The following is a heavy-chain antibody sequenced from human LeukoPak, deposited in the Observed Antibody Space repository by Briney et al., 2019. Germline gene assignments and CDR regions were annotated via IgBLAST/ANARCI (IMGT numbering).Heavy chain of an antibody. D-gene: IGHD3-10*02. CDR1: RHLFSDHA. V-gene: IGHV3-23*01. CDR3: VKDHRPYVKAVVGYHFDY. J-gene: IGHJ4*02. Sequence: PGGPLRLPCTASRHLFSDHAMNWLPQAPGKGREWVTGISYGGQHIFYADSVKPRFTLYRDNHRNALNLALNSLSAEHSAVYYCVKDHRPYVKAVVGYHFDYWGQGILVTVSS. CDR2: ISYGGQHI.